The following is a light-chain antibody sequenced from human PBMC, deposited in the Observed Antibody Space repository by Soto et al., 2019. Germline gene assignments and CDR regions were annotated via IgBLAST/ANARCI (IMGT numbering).Light chain of an antibody. CDR1: RGVLVGSMIGTS. Sequence: DIVMTQSPASLAVSLGERAAIKCKSGRGVLVGSMIGTSLGWYQQKPGQPPKLLIYWASTRASGVPDRFSGSGSGTDFTLTITNLQAEDVALYYCQQCYSPPWTFGQGTKVEIK. CDR3: QQCYSPPWT. V-gene: IGKV4-1*01. J-gene: IGKJ1*01. CDR2: WAS.